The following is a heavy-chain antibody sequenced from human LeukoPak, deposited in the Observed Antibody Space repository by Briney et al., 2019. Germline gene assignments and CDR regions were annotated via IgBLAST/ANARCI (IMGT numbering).Heavy chain of an antibody. CDR1: GGSISSSNYY. J-gene: IGHJ3*02. D-gene: IGHD2-15*01. CDR2: IYYTEST. V-gene: IGHV4-39*01. CDR3: ARGKYSPHAFDI. Sequence: SETLSLTRTVSGGSISSSNYYWGWIRQPPGKGLEWIGTIYYTESTYYSPSLKSRVTISVDTSKNQFSLKLSSVTAADTAVYYCARGKYSPHAFDIWGQGTMVTVSS.